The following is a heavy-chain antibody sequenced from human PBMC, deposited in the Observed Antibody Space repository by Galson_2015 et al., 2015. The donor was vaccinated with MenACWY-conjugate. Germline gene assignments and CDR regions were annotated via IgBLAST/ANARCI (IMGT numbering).Heavy chain of an antibody. Sequence: SLRLSCAASGFTFSTYAMSWVRQAPGKGLEWVSSISGSGRTTYYADSVKGRFTISRDNSKNTLYLQMNSLRAEDTAVYYCAKQPSAVTTKASWHWYFDLWGRGTLVTVSS. CDR1: GFTFSTYA. J-gene: IGHJ2*01. CDR2: ISGSGRTT. D-gene: IGHD4-17*01. CDR3: AKQPSAVTTKASWHWYFDL. V-gene: IGHV3-23*01.